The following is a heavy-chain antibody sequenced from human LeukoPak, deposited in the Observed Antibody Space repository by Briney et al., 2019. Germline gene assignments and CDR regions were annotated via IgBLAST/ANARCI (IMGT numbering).Heavy chain of an antibody. V-gene: IGHV5-51*01. J-gene: IGHJ5*02. D-gene: IGHD3-10*01. CDR3: ASGVSDGSGSYYKGFWFDP. CDR2: IYPGDSDT. CDR1: GYSFTSYW. Sequence: GESLKISCKGSGYSFTSYWIGWVRQMPGKGLEWMGIIYPGDSDTRYSPSFQGQVTISADKSISTAYLQWSSLKASDTAMYYCASGVSDGSGSYYKGFWFDPWGQGTLVTVSS.